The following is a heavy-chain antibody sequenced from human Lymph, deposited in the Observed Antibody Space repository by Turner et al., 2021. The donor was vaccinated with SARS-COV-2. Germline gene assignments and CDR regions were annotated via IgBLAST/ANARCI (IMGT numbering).Heavy chain of an antibody. Sequence: EVQLLESGGGLVQPGGSLRLSCAASGFTFNNYAMSWVRQAPGKGLEWVSTISGSGGSTHYADSVKGRFIISRDNSKNTLYLQMNSLRAEDTAVYYCANLYPTVSWEFPYGMDVWGQGTTVTVSS. CDR2: ISGSGGST. V-gene: IGHV3-23*01. J-gene: IGHJ6*02. CDR3: ANLYPTVSWEFPYGMDV. D-gene: IGHD3-16*01. CDR1: GFTFNNYA.